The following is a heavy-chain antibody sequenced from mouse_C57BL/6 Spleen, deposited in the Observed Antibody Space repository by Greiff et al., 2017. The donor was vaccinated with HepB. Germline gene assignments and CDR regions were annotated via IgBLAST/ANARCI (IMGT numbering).Heavy chain of an antibody. CDR3: TRDHYGSSPYAMDD. CDR1: GYTFTSYW. J-gene: IGHJ4*01. D-gene: IGHD1-1*01. CDR2: IYPGNSDT. Sequence: VQLQQSGTVLARPGASVKMSCKTSGYTFTSYWMHWVKQRPGQGLEWIGAIYPGNSDTSYNQKFTGKAKLTAVTSASTAYMELSSLTNDDSAVYYCTRDHYGSSPYAMDDWGQGTSVTVSS. V-gene: IGHV1-5*01.